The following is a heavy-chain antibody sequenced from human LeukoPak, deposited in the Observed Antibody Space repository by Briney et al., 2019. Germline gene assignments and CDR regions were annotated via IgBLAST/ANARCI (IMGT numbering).Heavy chain of an antibody. CDR3: AKDVAAGLIYYYYGMDV. CDR1: GFTFSNYD. Sequence: GGSLRLSCAASGFTFSNYDMHWVRQAPGKGLEWVAFVRYDGSNKYYADSVKRRFTISRDNSKNTLYLQMNSLRAEDTAVYYCAKDVAAGLIYYYYGMDVWGQGTTVTVSS. CDR2: VRYDGSNK. D-gene: IGHD6-13*01. V-gene: IGHV3-30*02. J-gene: IGHJ6*02.